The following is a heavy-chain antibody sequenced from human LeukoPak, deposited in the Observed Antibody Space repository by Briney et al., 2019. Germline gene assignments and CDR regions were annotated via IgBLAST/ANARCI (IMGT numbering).Heavy chain of an antibody. V-gene: IGHV4-59*01. CDR1: GGSISSDY. CDR3: ARRNGRAFDI. CDR2: IYYSGST. J-gene: IGHJ3*02. Sequence: PSETLSLTCIVSGGSISSDYWSWIRQPPGKGLEWIGYIYYSGSTNYNPSLKSRVTISVDASKNQFSLKLSSVTAADTAVYYCARRNGRAFDIWGQGTMVTVSS. D-gene: IGHD1-14*01.